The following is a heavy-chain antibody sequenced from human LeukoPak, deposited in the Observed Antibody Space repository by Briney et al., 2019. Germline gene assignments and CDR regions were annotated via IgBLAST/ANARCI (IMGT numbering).Heavy chain of an antibody. CDR1: GCTFSSYG. Sequence: PGRTLRLSCAASGCTFSSYGMHWVRQAPGKGLEWVAVISYDGSNKYYADSVKGRFTISRDNSKNTLYLQMNSLRAEDTAVYYCAKDHVRGVRYYYYGMDVWGQGTTDTVSS. CDR3: AKDHVRGVRYYYYGMDV. D-gene: IGHD3-10*01. V-gene: IGHV3-30*18. CDR2: ISYDGSNK. J-gene: IGHJ6*02.